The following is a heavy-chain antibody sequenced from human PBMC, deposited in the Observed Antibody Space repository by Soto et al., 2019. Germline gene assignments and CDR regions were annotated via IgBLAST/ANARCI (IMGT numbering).Heavy chain of an antibody. Sequence: GGSLRLSCAASGFTFSNAWINWVRQAPGKGLEWVGRIKSKTDGGTTDYAAPVKGRFTISRDDSKNTLYLQMNSLKTEDTAVYYCTTGDSTVTYYDFWSGYLGYYYYGMDVWGQGTTVTVSS. J-gene: IGHJ6*02. D-gene: IGHD3-3*01. CDR3: TTGDSTVTYYDFWSGYLGYYYYGMDV. V-gene: IGHV3-15*07. CDR2: IKSKTDGGTT. CDR1: GFTFSNAW.